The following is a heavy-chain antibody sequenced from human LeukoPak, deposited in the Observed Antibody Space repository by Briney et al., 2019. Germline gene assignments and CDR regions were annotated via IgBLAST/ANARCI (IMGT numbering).Heavy chain of an antibody. Sequence: ASVKVSCKASGYTFTGYYMHWVRQAPGQGLEWMGWINPNSGGTNYAQKFQGRVTMTRDTSISTAYMELSRLRSDDTAVYYCARDAFAYCGRDCYYYFDYWGQGTLVTVSS. CDR1: GYTFTGYY. D-gene: IGHD2-21*02. J-gene: IGHJ4*02. V-gene: IGHV1-2*02. CDR3: ARDAFAYCGRDCYYYFDY. CDR2: INPNSGGT.